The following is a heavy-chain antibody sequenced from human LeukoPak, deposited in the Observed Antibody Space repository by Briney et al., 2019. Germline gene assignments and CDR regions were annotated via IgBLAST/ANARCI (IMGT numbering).Heavy chain of an antibody. CDR3: VASDENGGYDLRGPALDY. Sequence: ASVKVSCKASGYTFTGYYMHWVRQAPGQGLEWMGWINPNSGGTNYAQKFQGRVTMTRDTSISTAYMELSRLRSDDTAVYYCVASDENGGYDLRGPALDYWGQGTLVTVSS. J-gene: IGHJ4*02. CDR2: INPNSGGT. D-gene: IGHD5-12*01. CDR1: GYTFTGYY. V-gene: IGHV1-2*02.